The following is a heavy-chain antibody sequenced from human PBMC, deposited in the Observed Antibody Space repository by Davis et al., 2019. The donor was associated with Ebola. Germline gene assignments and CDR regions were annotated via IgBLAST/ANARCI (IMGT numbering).Heavy chain of an antibody. CDR2: IYNSGST. CDR1: GSSIRSHY. Sequence: MPGGSLRLSCTVSGSSIRSHYWSWIRQPPGKGLEWIGYIYNSGSTNYNPSLKSRVTMSLDTSKNQFSLKLSSVTAADTAVYYCASLLGYCSGGTCYGGWGQGTLVTVSS. J-gene: IGHJ4*02. CDR3: ASLLGYCSGGTCYGG. D-gene: IGHD2-15*01. V-gene: IGHV4-59*08.